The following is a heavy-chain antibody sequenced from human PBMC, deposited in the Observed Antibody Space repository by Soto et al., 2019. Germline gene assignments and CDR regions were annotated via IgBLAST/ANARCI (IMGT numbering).Heavy chain of an antibody. Sequence: QVQMVESGGGVVQPGTSLRLSCVASGFTFGRSGMHWVRQAPGGALEWVAIIWFDGRKKYYADSVKGRLTVSRDNSKNTLYLQMDSLRGDDTAVYYCARDLYTGYIDYWGQGTLVTVSS. V-gene: IGHV3-33*01. J-gene: IGHJ4*02. D-gene: IGHD5-12*01. CDR2: IWFDGRKK. CDR1: GFTFGRSG. CDR3: ARDLYTGYIDY.